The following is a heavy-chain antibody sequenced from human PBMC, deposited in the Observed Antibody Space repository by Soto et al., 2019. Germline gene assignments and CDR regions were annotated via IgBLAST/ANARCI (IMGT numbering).Heavy chain of an antibody. CDR3: VRHYSNARSKIDH. J-gene: IGHJ4*02. CDR2: VYYSGST. D-gene: IGHD2-2*01. Sequence: SETLSLTCTVSGDSMSLYYWSWIRQSPGKGLEWIGYVYYSGSTNYNPSLEGRVTISVDTSKMQFSLRLSSVTDADTAVYFCVRHYSNARSKIDHWGQGTLVTVSS. V-gene: IGHV4-59*01. CDR1: GDSMSLYY.